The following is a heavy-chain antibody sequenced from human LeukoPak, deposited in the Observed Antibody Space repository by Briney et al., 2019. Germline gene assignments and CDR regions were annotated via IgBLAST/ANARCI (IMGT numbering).Heavy chain of an antibody. CDR1: GGSFSGYY. CDR2: INHSGST. D-gene: IGHD3-10*01. V-gene: IGHV4-34*01. Sequence: SETLSLTCAVYGGSFSGYYWSWIRQPPGNGLEWIGEINHSGSTNYNPSLKSRVTISVDTSKNQFSLKLSSVTAADTAVYYCARGEWRPYGSGSYRYWGQGTLVTVSS. CDR3: ARGEWRPYGSGSYRY. J-gene: IGHJ4*02.